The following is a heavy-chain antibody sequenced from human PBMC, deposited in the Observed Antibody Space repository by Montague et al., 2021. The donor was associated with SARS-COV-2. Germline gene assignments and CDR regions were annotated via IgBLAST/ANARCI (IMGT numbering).Heavy chain of an antibody. CDR1: GGSITSSINY. Sequence: SETLSLTCSVSGGSITSSINYWAWIRQPPGKGLEWIGSIYYTGRTYYNPSLKSRVTISVVTSKNHFTLKLSSVTAAETAVYYCARLKRYCDSRGSPSAFDFWGQGTKVTVSS. CDR3: ARLKRYCDSRGSPSAFDF. J-gene: IGHJ3*01. V-gene: IGHV4-39*02. D-gene: IGHD3-22*01. CDR2: IYYTGRT.